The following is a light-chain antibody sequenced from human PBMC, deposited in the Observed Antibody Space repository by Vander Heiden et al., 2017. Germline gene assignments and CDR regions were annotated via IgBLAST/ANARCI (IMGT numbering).Light chain of an antibody. CDR2: QDS. V-gene: IGLV3-1*01. Sequence: SYELTQPPSVSVSPGQTASITRSGDKLGDKYACWYQQKPGQSPVLVIYQDSKRPSGIPERFSGSNSGNTATLTISGTQAMDEADYYCQAWDSSTEVFGGGTKLTVL. CDR3: QAWDSSTEV. CDR1: KLGDKY. J-gene: IGLJ2*01.